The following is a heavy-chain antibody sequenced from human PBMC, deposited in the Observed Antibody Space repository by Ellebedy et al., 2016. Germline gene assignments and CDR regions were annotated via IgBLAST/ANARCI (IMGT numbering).Heavy chain of an antibody. D-gene: IGHD3-10*01. V-gene: IGHV1-3*01. Sequence: ASVKVSXXASGYTFTGYPIHWVRQVPGQRFEWMGWIDGGSGKTKYSEKFQGRVTITRDTSASRVYLDLSSLRPEDTAVYYCARGKGLQLWFIYYFAYWGQGTQVTVSS. CDR2: IDGGSGKT. CDR1: GYTFTGYP. CDR3: ARGKGLQLWFIYYFAY. J-gene: IGHJ4*02.